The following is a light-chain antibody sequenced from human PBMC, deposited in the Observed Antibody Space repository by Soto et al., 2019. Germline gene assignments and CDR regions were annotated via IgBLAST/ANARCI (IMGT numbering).Light chain of an antibody. CDR2: GAS. V-gene: IGKV3-15*01. CDR3: QQYNYWWT. CDR1: ENVNSN. J-gene: IGKJ1*01. Sequence: EIVMTQSPAILSVSPGERAALSCRASENVNSNLAWYQQKPGQTPRLLVYGASTRATGIPARFSGSGSGTKFTLTISSLQSEDFAVYYCQQYNYWWTFGQGTKVEI.